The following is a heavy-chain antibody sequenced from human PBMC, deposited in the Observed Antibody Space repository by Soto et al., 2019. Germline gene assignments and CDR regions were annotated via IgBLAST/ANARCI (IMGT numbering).Heavy chain of an antibody. CDR3: ARPASKYSSSSLVAYFDY. J-gene: IGHJ4*02. Sequence: GASVKVSCKASGYTFTSYGISWVRQAPGQGLEWMGWISAYNGNTNYAQKLQGRVTMTTDTSTSTAYMELRSLRSDDTAVYYCARPASKYSSSSLVAYFDYWGQGTLVTVSS. CDR2: ISAYNGNT. D-gene: IGHD6-6*01. CDR1: GYTFTSYG. V-gene: IGHV1-18*01.